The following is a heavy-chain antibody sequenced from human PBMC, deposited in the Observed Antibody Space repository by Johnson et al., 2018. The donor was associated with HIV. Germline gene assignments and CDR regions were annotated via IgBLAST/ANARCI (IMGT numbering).Heavy chain of an antibody. D-gene: IGHD5-24*01. J-gene: IGHJ3*01. Sequence: QVQLVESGGGLVKPGGSLRLSCEASGFTFSDYYMSWIRQAPGKGLEWISYISSSGDTTHYADSVKGRFTISRDNSKNSLYLQMNSLRVEDTAVYYCARMAAHVSDFWGQGTMVTVSS. CDR1: GFTFSDYY. CDR2: ISSSGDTT. CDR3: ARMAAHVSDF. V-gene: IGHV3-11*04.